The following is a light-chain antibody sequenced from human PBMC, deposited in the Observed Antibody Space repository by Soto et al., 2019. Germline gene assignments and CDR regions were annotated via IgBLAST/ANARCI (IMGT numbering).Light chain of an antibody. V-gene: IGKV1-27*01. Sequence: IQMTQSPPSLSASAGDRVTITSRASQGISNYLAWYQQKPGTVPKVLIYAASTLQSGVPSRFSGSGSGTDFTLTISSLQPEDVATYYCQRYNSAPHTFGQGTKLEIK. CDR3: QRYNSAPHT. CDR2: AAS. CDR1: QGISNY. J-gene: IGKJ2*01.